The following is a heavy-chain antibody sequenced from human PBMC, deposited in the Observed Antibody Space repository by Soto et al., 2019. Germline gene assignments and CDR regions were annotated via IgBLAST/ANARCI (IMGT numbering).Heavy chain of an antibody. Sequence: GGSLRLSCAASGFTFSSYSMNWVRQAPGKGLEWVSVIYSGGSTYYADSVKGRFTISRDNSKNTLYLQMNSLRAEDTAVYYCAREMEAGAFDIWGQGTMVTVSS. J-gene: IGHJ3*02. CDR1: GFTFSSYS. CDR3: AREMEAGAFDI. D-gene: IGHD2-8*01. CDR2: IYSGGST. V-gene: IGHV3-53*01.